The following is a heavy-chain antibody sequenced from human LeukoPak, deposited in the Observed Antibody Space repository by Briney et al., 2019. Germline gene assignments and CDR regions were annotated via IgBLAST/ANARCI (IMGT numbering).Heavy chain of an antibody. Sequence: SETLSLTCTVSGGSISNYYWSWIRQPPGKGLEWIGYIYYSGSTNYNPSLKSRVTISVDTSKNQFSLQLNSVTPDDTAVYYCARGGLVRSPRGYFDFWGQGTLVTVSS. CDR1: GGSISNYY. D-gene: IGHD1-26*01. V-gene: IGHV4-59*12. CDR3: ARGGLVRSPRGYFDF. CDR2: IYYSGST. J-gene: IGHJ4*02.